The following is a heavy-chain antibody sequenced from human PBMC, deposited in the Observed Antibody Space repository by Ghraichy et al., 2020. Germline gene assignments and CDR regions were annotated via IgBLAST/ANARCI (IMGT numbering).Heavy chain of an antibody. CDR1: GFTVSSNS. D-gene: IGHD3-22*01. CDR2: IYSVGST. J-gene: IGHJ4*02. Sequence: GGSLRLSCAASGFTVSSNSMSWVRQAPGKGLEWVSIIYSVGSTYYADSVKGRFTISRDNSNNTLYLQMNSLRAEDTAMYYCGTEVTNYDRSGYSVREDYWGQGMWVTVS. V-gene: IGHV3-66*02. CDR3: GTEVTNYDRSGYSVREDY.